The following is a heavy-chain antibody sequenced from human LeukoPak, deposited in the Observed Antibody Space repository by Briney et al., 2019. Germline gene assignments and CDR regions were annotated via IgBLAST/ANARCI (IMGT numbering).Heavy chain of an antibody. CDR2: XNPNSGGT. V-gene: IGHV1-2*02. CDR1: GYTFTGYY. Sequence: GASVKVSCKASGYTFTGYYMHWVRQAPGQGLXXXXXXNPNSGGTNXAXXXXXXXXITADESTSTAYMELSSLRSEDTAVYYCASLPGTAHPAIYGMDVWGQGTTVTVSS. CDR3: ASLPGTAHPAIYGMDV. J-gene: IGHJ6*02. D-gene: IGHD2-21*02.